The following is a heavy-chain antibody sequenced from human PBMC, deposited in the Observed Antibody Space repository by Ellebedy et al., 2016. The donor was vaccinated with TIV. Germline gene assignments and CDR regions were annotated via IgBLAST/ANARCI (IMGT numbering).Heavy chain of an antibody. CDR1: GFTFSSYA. Sequence: GESLKISCAASGFTFSSYAMSWVRQAPGKGLEWVSAISGSGGSTYYADSVKGRFTISRDNSKNTLYLQMNSLRAEDTAVYYCAKAVTRGGSGSYDYWGQGTLVTVSS. J-gene: IGHJ4*02. D-gene: IGHD3-10*01. CDR3: AKAVTRGGSGSYDY. CDR2: ISGSGGST. V-gene: IGHV3-23*01.